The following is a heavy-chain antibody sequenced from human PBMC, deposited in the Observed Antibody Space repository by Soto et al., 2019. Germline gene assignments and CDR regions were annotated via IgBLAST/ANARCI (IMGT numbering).Heavy chain of an antibody. CDR2: IWYDGSNK. J-gene: IGHJ4*02. V-gene: IGHV3-33*01. CDR3: ARWGGGYCSGGSCYSFDY. CDR1: GFTFSSYG. D-gene: IGHD2-15*01. Sequence: QVQLVESGGGVVQPGRSLRLSCAASGFTFSSYGMHWVRQAPGKGLEWVAVIWYDGSNKYYADSVKGRFTISRDNSKNPLYLQRNRLRAGGTGVYYWARWGGGYCSGGSCYSFDYWGQGTLVTVSS.